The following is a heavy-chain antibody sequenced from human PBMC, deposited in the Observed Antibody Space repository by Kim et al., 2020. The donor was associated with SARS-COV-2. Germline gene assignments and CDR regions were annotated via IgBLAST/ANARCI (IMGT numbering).Heavy chain of an antibody. CDR2: IHVSGGT. V-gene: IGHV3-13*01. J-gene: IGHJ5*02. CDR1: GFTFSSYD. Sequence: GGSLRLSCAASGFTFSSYDFHWVRQVPGEGLEWVSAIHVSGGTYYSDSVRGRFTISRENAKNSLYLQMNSLRDEDTAVYYCAREVSYVSSAFGLDPWGQGSLVTVSS. D-gene: IGHD3-22*01. CDR3: AREVSYVSSAFGLDP.